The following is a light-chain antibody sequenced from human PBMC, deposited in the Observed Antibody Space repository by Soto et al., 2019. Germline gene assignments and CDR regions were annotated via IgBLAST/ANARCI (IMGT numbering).Light chain of an antibody. CDR1: QSISSW. Sequence: DIQLTQSPTSLCASVGDRVTITCRASQSISSWLAWYQQKPGKAPKLLIYDASNLESGVPSRFSGSGSGTEFTLTISSLQPDDFATYYCQQYNSYPITFGQGTQLEIK. V-gene: IGKV1-5*01. J-gene: IGKJ5*01. CDR3: QQYNSYPIT. CDR2: DAS.